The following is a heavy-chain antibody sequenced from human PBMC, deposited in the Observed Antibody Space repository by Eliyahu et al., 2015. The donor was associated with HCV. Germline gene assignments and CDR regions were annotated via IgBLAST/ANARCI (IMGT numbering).Heavy chain of an antibody. CDR2: ISSGGGAI. Sequence: EVQLVESGGGLVQPGGSLRLSCAASGFAFSTFEMNWVRQAPGKGLEWIAYISSGGGAIYADSVKGRFTISRDNAKNLLYLQMNGLRAEDTAVYYCARDRDYGGISYWGQGTLVTVSS. CDR3: ARDRDYGGISY. D-gene: IGHD4-17*01. J-gene: IGHJ4*02. V-gene: IGHV3-48*03. CDR1: GFAFSTFE.